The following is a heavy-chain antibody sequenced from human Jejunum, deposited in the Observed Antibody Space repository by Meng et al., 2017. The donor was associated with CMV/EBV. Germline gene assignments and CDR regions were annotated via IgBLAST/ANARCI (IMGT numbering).Heavy chain of an antibody. CDR1: GGSIRGYY. CDR2: IHYGGST. CDR3: ARIGLVRGPKPYGMDV. D-gene: IGHD3-10*01. V-gene: IGHV4-59*01. J-gene: IGHJ6*02. Sequence: GGSIRGYYWSWLRQPPGKGLEWIGYIHYGGSTNYEPSLESRVTISVDTTKNQFSLKVSSVTAADTAVYYCARIGLVRGPKPYGMDVWGQGTTVTVSS.